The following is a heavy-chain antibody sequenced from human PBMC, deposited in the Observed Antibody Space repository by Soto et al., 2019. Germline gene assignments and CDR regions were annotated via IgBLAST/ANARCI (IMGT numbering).Heavy chain of an antibody. Sequence: EVEVLKSGGALVQPGGSLRLSCAASGFTFSAYVMSWVRQAPGKGLEWVSSITSSGGGTYYADSVKGRFTVSRDNSKNTVYLQMNSLRDEDTAVYYCAKLTAAWGQGTLVTVSS. CDR1: GFTFSAYV. CDR2: ITSSGGGT. V-gene: IGHV3-23*01. D-gene: IGHD6-13*01. J-gene: IGHJ4*02. CDR3: AKLTAA.